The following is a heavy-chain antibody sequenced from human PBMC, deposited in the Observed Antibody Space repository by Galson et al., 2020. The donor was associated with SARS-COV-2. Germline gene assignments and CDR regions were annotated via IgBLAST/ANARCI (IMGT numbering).Heavy chain of an antibody. CDR2: IKQDGSEK. CDR3: ARFAYSTGWYPHYCGMDV. D-gene: IGHD6-19*01. V-gene: IGHV3-7*01. Sequence: GEYLKISCAASGFTFSNYWMSWVRQAPGKGLEWVANIKQDGSEKHYVDSVKGRFTISRDNAKNSLYLQMNSLRAEDTAVYYCARFAYSTGWYPHYCGMDVWGQGATVTVSS. J-gene: IGHJ6*02. CDR1: GFTFSNYW.